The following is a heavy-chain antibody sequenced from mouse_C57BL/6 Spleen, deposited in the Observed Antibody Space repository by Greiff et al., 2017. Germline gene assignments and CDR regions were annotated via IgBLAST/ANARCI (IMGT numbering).Heavy chain of an antibody. J-gene: IGHJ4*01. V-gene: IGHV1-80*01. Sequence: VQLQQSGAELVKPGASVKISCKASGYAFSSYWMNWVKQRPGKGLEWIGQIYPGDGDTNYNGKFKGKATLTADKSSSTAYMQLSSLTSEDSAVYFCARSSYDGYSGAMDYWGQGTSVTVSS. D-gene: IGHD2-3*01. CDR2: IYPGDGDT. CDR3: ARSSYDGYSGAMDY. CDR1: GYAFSSYW.